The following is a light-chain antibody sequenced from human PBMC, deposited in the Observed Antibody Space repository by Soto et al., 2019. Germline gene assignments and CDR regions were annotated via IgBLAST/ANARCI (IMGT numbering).Light chain of an antibody. V-gene: IGKV1-5*01. Sequence: DIQMTQSTSTLSASVGDRVTITCRASQSITTWLAWYQQKPGKAPKLLIFDASSLESGVPSRFGGSGSGTEFTLTISSLQPDDFATYYCQQYISYPTWTFGQGTKVEIK. CDR1: QSITTW. J-gene: IGKJ1*01. CDR3: QQYISYPTWT. CDR2: DAS.